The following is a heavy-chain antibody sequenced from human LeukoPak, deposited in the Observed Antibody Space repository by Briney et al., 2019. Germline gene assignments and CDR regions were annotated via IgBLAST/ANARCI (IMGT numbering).Heavy chain of an antibody. V-gene: IGHV3-66*01. CDR1: GFTFSSIA. Sequence: GGSLRLSCAASGFTFSSIAMTWVRQAPGKGLEWVSIIYSGGYTDYADSVKGRFTISRDNSKNTLDLQMNSLRAEDTAVYYCARRLEYSGSKGVFDYWGQGTLVTVSS. D-gene: IGHD1-26*01. J-gene: IGHJ4*02. CDR3: ARRLEYSGSKGVFDY. CDR2: IYSGGYT.